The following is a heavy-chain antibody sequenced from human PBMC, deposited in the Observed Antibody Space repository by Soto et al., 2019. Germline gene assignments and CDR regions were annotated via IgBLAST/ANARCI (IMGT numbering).Heavy chain of an antibody. V-gene: IGHV1-46*01. CDR1: GYTFASYH. CDR2: INPDTGGA. J-gene: IGHJ4*02. D-gene: IGHD3-10*01. CDR3: ATEGVPRPYAATVVDS. Sequence: QVQLVQSGAEVKEPGASVKISCKASGYTFASYHMHWVRQAPGQGLEWMGMINPDTGGAGYAQNFLGRAAVAPDASANTSLVQLSGLRSEDTAVYFCATEGVPRPYAATVVDSWGQGTLVSVPS.